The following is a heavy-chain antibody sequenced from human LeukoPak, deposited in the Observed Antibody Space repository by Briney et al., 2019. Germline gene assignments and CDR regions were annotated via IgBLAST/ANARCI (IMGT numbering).Heavy chain of an antibody. V-gene: IGHV3-23*01. CDR3: AKDLSSIAVAGFHY. CDR2: ISGSGGST. D-gene: IGHD6-19*01. CDR1: GFTFSSYA. Sequence: GGSLRLSCAASGFTFSSYAMNWVRQAPGKGLDWVSAISGSGGSTYYADSVRGRFTISTDNSKNTLHLQMNSLRAEDTAVYYCAKDLSSIAVAGFHYWGQGTLVTVSS. J-gene: IGHJ4*02.